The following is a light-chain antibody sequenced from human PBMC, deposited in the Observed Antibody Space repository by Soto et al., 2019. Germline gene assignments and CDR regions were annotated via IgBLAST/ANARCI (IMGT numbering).Light chain of an antibody. CDR3: CSYTGDLRV. CDR2: EVN. CDR1: SSDVGSYNL. V-gene: IGLV2-23*02. J-gene: IGLJ3*02. Sequence: QSALTQPASVSGSPGQSISISCTGTSSDVGSYNLVSWYQQHPGKAPKLMIYEVNRRPSGVSNRFSGSKSGNTASLTISGLQAEDEADYYCCSYTGDLRVFGGGTQLTVL.